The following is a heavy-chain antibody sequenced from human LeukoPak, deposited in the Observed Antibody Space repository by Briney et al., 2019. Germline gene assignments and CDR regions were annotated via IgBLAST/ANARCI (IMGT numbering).Heavy chain of an antibody. J-gene: IGHJ4*02. V-gene: IGHV4-39*07. D-gene: IGHD6-19*01. CDR2: IYYSGST. CDR1: GGSISSSSYY. CDR3: ARDKGQWLVQG. Sequence: SETLSLTCTVSGGSISSSSYYWGWIRQPPGKGLEWIGSIYYSGSTYYNPSLKSRVTISVDTSKNQFSLKLSSVTAADTAVYYCARDKGQWLVQGWGQGTLVTVSS.